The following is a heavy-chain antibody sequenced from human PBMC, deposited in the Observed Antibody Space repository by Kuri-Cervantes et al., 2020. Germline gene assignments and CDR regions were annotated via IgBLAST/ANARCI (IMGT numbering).Heavy chain of an antibody. CDR3: ARGGGNSSIGYSNY. J-gene: IGHJ4*02. V-gene: IGHV3-48*03. D-gene: IGHD6-13*01. CDR1: GFTFDDYD. CDR2: ISCNSGTI. Sequence: GESLKISCAASGFTFDDYDMSWVRQAPGKGLEWVSCISCNSGTIYYADSVKGRFTISRDNAKNTLYLQMNSLRAEDTAVYYCARGGGNSSIGYSNYWGQGTLVTVSS.